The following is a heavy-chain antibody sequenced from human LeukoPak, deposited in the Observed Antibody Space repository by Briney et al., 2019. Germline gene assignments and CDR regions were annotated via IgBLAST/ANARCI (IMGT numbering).Heavy chain of an antibody. V-gene: IGHV1-69*05. D-gene: IGHD6-13*01. Sequence: ASVKVSCKASGYTFTGYYMHWVRQAPGQGLEWMGRIIPIFGTANYARKFQGRVTITTDESTSTAYMEPSSLRSEDTAVYYCARDTIAAAGGYFDYWGQGTLVTVSS. J-gene: IGHJ4*02. CDR1: GYTFTGYY. CDR2: IIPIFGTA. CDR3: ARDTIAAAGGYFDY.